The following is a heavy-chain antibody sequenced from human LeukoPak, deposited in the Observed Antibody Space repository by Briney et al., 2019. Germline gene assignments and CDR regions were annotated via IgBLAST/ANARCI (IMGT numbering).Heavy chain of an antibody. CDR1: GFTFSGFA. CDR3: AKQPGSVVDSSGSLSRH. CDR2: ISGSGDNT. Sequence: PGGSLRLSCAASGFTFSGFAMSWVRRTPGKGLEWVSGISGSGDNTLYADSVKGRFTISRDNSKNTLYLQMNSLRAEDTAVYYCAKQPGSVVDSSGSLSRHWGQGTLVTVSS. J-gene: IGHJ4*02. D-gene: IGHD3-22*01. V-gene: IGHV3-23*01.